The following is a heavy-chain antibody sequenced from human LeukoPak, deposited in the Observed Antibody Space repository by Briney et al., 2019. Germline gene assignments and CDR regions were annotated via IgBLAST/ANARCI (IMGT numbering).Heavy chain of an antibody. V-gene: IGHV3-53*04. J-gene: IGHJ4*02. CDR1: GFTVSSNY. CDR3: ARAREYYYDSSRYYYYY. D-gene: IGHD3-22*01. Sequence: PGGSLRLSCAASGFTVSSNYMSWVRQAPGKGLEWVSVIYSGGSTYYAHSVKGRFTISRHNSKNPLYLQMNSLRAEDTAVYYCARAREYYYDSSRYYYYYRGQGTLVTVSS. CDR2: IYSGGST.